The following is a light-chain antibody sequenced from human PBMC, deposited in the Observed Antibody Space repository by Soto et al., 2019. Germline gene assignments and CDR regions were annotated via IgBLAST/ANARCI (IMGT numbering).Light chain of an antibody. J-gene: IGKJ1*01. CDR2: DAS. CDR1: QSVSRY. Sequence: EIVLTQSPATLSLSPGERATLSCRASQSVSRYLAWYQQKPGQAPRLLIYDASNRATGIPARFSGSGSGTDFTLTISSLEPEDFAVYYWQQRSNWPRTFGQGTKVEIK. V-gene: IGKV3-11*01. CDR3: QQRSNWPRT.